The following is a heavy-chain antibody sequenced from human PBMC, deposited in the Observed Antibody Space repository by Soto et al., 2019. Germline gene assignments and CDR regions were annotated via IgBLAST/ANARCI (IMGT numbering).Heavy chain of an antibody. CDR1: GFAFSSYG. J-gene: IGHJ4*02. CDR3: ARGRREFDY. Sequence: QVQLVESGGGVVQPGRSLRLSCAASGFAFSSYGMYWVRQAPGKGLEWVAVISHDGSNKYYADSVKGRFTISRDNSKNTLYLQMNSLRAEDTAVYYCARGRREFDYWGQGTLVTVSS. V-gene: IGHV3-30*03. CDR2: ISHDGSNK.